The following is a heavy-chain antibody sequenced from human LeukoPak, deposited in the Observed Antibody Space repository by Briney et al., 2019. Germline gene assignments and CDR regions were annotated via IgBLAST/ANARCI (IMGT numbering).Heavy chain of an antibody. J-gene: IGHJ4*02. CDR2: IYYSGST. Sequence: SETLSLTCTVSGGSISSYYWSWIRQPPGKGLEWIGYIYYSGSTNYNPSLKSRVTISVDTSKNQFSLKLSSVTAADTAVYYCARGGVYSGGYNYWGQGTLVTVSS. CDR1: GGSISSYY. CDR3: ARGGVYSGGYNY. D-gene: IGHD1-26*01. V-gene: IGHV4-59*01.